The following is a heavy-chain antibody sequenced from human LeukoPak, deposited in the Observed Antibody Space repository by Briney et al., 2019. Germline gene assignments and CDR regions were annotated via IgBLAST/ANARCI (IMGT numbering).Heavy chain of an antibody. V-gene: IGHV1-24*01. Sequence: ASVKVSCKVSGYTLTELSMHWVRQAPGKGLEWMGGFDPEDGETIYAQKFQGRVTMTEDTSTDTAYMELSSLRSEDTAVYYCATAPYCSGGSCYRGIGSDYWGQGTLVTVSS. D-gene: IGHD2-15*01. CDR3: ATAPYCSGGSCYRGIGSDY. CDR2: FDPEDGET. J-gene: IGHJ4*02. CDR1: GYTLTELS.